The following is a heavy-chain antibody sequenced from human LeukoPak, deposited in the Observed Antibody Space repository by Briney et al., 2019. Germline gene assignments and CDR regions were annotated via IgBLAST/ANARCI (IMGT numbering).Heavy chain of an antibody. CDR3: ARDLSIAMAGTRFDY. D-gene: IGHD6-19*01. J-gene: IGHJ4*02. Sequence: GGSLRLSCAASGFTFSSYSMNWVRQAPGKGLEWVSSISSSSSYIYYADSVKGRFTISRDNAKNSLYLQMNSLRAEDTAVYYCARDLSIAMAGTRFDYWGQGTLVTVSS. CDR2: ISSSSSYI. V-gene: IGHV3-21*01. CDR1: GFTFSSYS.